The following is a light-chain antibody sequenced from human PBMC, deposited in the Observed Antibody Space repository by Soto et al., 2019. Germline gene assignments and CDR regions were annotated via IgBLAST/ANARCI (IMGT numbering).Light chain of an antibody. CDR2: AAS. Sequence: DIQMTQSPSSLSVAVGERVTITCRASQSIGGFLNWYQQKLGKAPKLLIYAASSLQSGVPSRFSGSGSGTDFTLTISSLQPEDFATYYCQQSYSTPLTFGGGTKVDIK. J-gene: IGKJ4*01. CDR1: QSIGGF. CDR3: QQSYSTPLT. V-gene: IGKV1-39*01.